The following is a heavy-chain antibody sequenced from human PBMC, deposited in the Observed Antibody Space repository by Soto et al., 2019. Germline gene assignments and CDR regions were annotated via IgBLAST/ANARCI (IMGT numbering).Heavy chain of an antibody. V-gene: IGHV3-48*03. Sequence: PGGSLRLSCAASGFIFSDYEINWVRQAPGKGLEWVSYFSGSGLTIYYADSVKGRFTISRDNAENSLYLQMSSLRAEDTAVYFCARRFSSSSFYFDYWGQGTLVTVAS. CDR2: FSGSGLTI. CDR3: ARRFSSSSFYFDY. CDR1: GFIFSDYE. D-gene: IGHD6-6*01. J-gene: IGHJ4*02.